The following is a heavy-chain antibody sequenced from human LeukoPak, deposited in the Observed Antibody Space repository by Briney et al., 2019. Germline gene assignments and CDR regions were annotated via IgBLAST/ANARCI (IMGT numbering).Heavy chain of an antibody. V-gene: IGHV4-30-2*01. CDR2: IYHSGST. J-gene: IGHJ3*02. D-gene: IGHD6-13*01. CDR3: ASKGGVAYSSSSGAFDI. Sequence: KPSETLSLTCAVSGGSISSGGYSWSWIRQPPGKGLEWIGYIYHSGSTYYNPSLKSRVTISVDRSKNQFSLKLSSVTAADTAVYYCASKGGVAYSSSSGAFDIWGQGTMVTVSS. CDR1: GGSISSGGYS.